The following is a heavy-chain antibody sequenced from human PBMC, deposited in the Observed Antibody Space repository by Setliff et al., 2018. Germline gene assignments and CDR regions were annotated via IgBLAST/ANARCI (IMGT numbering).Heavy chain of an antibody. V-gene: IGHV3-64*02. D-gene: IGHD5-18*01. CDR1: GFTFSSYA. J-gene: IGHJ5*02. CDR2: LSSDGSRA. CDR3: ARGGAFSYGYPLHH. Sequence: PGGSLRLSCAASGFTFSSYAMYWVRQAPGMGLEFVSALSSDGSRAYYADSVKDRFFISRDNSKNTLFLQMGSLRGEDKAVYYCARGGAFSYGYPLHHWGQGTLVTSPQ.